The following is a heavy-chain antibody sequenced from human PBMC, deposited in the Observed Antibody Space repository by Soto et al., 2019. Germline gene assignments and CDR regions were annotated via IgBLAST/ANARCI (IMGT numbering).Heavy chain of an antibody. J-gene: IGHJ5*02. D-gene: IGHD6-6*01. Sequence: LRLSCAASGFTFSSYGMHWVRQAPGKGLEWVAVISYDGSNKYYADSVKGRFTISRDNSKSTLYLQMNSLRAEDTAVYYCAKDLSIAARRDDLNWFDPWGQGTLITVSS. CDR2: ISYDGSNK. V-gene: IGHV3-30*18. CDR1: GFTFSSYG. CDR3: AKDLSIAARRDDLNWFDP.